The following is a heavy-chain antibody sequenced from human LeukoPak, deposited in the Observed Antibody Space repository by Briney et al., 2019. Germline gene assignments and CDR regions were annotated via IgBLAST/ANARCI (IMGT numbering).Heavy chain of an antibody. CDR3: ARDPLNWGFDY. CDR1: GGSISSYY. CDR2: IYNSGST. V-gene: IGHV4-59*01. D-gene: IGHD7-27*01. Sequence: SETLSLTCTVSGGSISSYYWSWIRQPPGKGLEWIGYIYNSGSTNYNPSLKSRVTISVDTSKNQFSLKLSSVTAADTAVYYCARDPLNWGFDYWGQGTLVTVSS. J-gene: IGHJ4*02.